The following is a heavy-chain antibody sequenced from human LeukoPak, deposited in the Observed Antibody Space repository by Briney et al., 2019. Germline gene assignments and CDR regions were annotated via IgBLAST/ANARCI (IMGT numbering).Heavy chain of an antibody. Sequence: PSETLSLTCAVSGGSISSSNWWSWVLQPPGKGLEWIGEIYHSGSTNYNPSLKSRVTISVDKSKNQFSLKLSSVTAADTAVYYCARDRYYYYYYMDVWGKGTTVTVSS. J-gene: IGHJ6*03. V-gene: IGHV4-4*02. CDR2: IYHSGST. CDR1: GGSISSSNW. CDR3: ARDRYYYYYYMDV.